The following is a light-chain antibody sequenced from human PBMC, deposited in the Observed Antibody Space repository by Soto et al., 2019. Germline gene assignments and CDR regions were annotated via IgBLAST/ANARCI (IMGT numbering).Light chain of an antibody. Sequence: EIVWTQSPGTLSLPPGERATLSCRASQSVDSSYLAWYHQRPGQAPSLXXYGASSRANGIPDRFSGSGSGTDFTLTISRLEPEDFAVYYCQQYGSSPLITFGQGTRLEIK. CDR2: GAS. J-gene: IGKJ5*01. CDR1: QSVDSSY. V-gene: IGKV3-20*01. CDR3: QQYGSSPLIT.